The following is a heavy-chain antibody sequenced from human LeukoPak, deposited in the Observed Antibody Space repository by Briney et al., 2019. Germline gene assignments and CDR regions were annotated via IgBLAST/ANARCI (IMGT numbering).Heavy chain of an antibody. D-gene: IGHD2-15*01. CDR1: GFSLSTSGMC. J-gene: IGHJ4*02. Sequence: SGPTLVNPTQTLTLTCTFSGFSLSTSGMCVSWIRQPPGKALEWLARIDWRGSKYYNTSLKTRLNISKDTSKDQVVLTVTNMDPVDTATYYCAKGSGISCSGRGFDFWGQGALVTVSS. CDR3: AKGSGISCSGRGFDF. V-gene: IGHV2-70*11. CDR2: IDWRGSK.